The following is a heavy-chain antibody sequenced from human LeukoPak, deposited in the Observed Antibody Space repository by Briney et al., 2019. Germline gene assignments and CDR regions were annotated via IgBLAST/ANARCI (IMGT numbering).Heavy chain of an antibody. CDR1: GGSISSGGYS. J-gene: IGHJ6*02. V-gene: IGHV4-30-2*01. CDR2: IYHSGST. CDR3: ARGSTVTSYYYYYGMDV. D-gene: IGHD4-11*01. Sequence: SQTLSLTRAVSGGSISSGGYSWSWIRQPPGKGLEWIGYIYHSGSTYYNPSLKSRVTISVDRSKNQFSLKLSSVTAADTAVYYCARGSTVTSYYYYYGMDVWGQGTTVTVSS.